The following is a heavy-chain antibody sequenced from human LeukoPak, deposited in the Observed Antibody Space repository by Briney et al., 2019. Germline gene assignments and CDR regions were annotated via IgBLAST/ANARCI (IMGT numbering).Heavy chain of an antibody. Sequence: GGSLRLSCAASGFTFDDYAMHWVRQAPGKGLEWVSGISWNSGSIGYADSVKGRFTISRDNAKNSLYLQMNSLRAEDTAVYYCARDSSTVVSLYPNAFDIWGQGTIVTVSS. CDR2: ISWNSGSI. D-gene: IGHD4-23*01. J-gene: IGHJ3*02. CDR1: GFTFDDYA. V-gene: IGHV3-9*01. CDR3: ARDSSTVVSLYPNAFDI.